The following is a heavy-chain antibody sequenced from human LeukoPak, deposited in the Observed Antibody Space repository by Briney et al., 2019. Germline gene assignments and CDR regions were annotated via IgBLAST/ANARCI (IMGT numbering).Heavy chain of an antibody. V-gene: IGHV3-23*01. CDR2: ISGSGSGGSGSGGST. D-gene: IGHD3-16*01. Sequence: PGGSLRLSCAASGFTFSSSAMSWVRQAPGKGLVWVSNISGSGSGGSGSGGSTYYADSVKGRFTISRNNSKNTLYLQMNSLRAEDTAVYYCAKVEGLRNVGYFDLWGRGTLVTVSS. CDR3: AKVEGLRNVGYFDL. CDR1: GFTFSSSA. J-gene: IGHJ2*01.